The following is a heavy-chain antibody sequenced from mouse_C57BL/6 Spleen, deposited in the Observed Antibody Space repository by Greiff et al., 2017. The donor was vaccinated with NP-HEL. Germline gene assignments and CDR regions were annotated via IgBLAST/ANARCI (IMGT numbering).Heavy chain of an antibody. J-gene: IGHJ2*01. Sequence: EVKLMESGGGLVQPGGSLKLSCAASGFTFSDYYMYWVRQTPEKRLEWVAYISNGGGSTYYTDNVKGRFTISRDNAKNTLYLQMSRLKSEDTAMYYCARQRGYYGSFDYWGQGTTLTVSS. CDR1: GFTFSDYY. D-gene: IGHD1-1*01. CDR2: ISNGGGST. CDR3: ARQRGYYGSFDY. V-gene: IGHV5-12*01.